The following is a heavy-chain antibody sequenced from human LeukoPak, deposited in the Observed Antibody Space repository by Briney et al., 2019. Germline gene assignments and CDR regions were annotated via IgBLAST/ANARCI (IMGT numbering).Heavy chain of an antibody. V-gene: IGHV1-18*01. CDR3: ARDRVGGDLTGVSLY. J-gene: IGHJ4*01. CDR1: GYPFDNFG. CDR2: ISAYNGNT. Sequence: ASVKVSCKASGYPFDNFGLTWVRQAPGQGLEWMGWISAYNGNTHYAQKFRGRLTLTAETSTSTAYLELRSLKSDDTAVYYCARDRVGGDLTGVSLYWGQGTLVTVSS. D-gene: IGHD4-17*01.